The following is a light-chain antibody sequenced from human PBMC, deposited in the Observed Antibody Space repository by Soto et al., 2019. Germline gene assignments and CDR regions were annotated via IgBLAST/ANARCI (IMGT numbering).Light chain of an antibody. CDR3: QQSYTTAYT. CDR2: DAS. Sequence: IQVAQVSASLSAFVCDRVTLTCRANQAIGTNLAWYHQKLGKAPTLLIYDASTLQSGVTSRFSGIGSGTDFALTITSLQPDDSATYYCQQSYTTAYTFGQGTKVDIK. CDR1: QAIGTN. J-gene: IGKJ2*01. V-gene: IGKV1-39*01.